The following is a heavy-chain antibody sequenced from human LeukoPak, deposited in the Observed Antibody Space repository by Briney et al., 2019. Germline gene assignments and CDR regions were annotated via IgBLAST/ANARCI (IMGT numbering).Heavy chain of an antibody. Sequence: ASVKVSCKASGYTFTGYYMHWVRKAPGQGLEWMGWINPNSGGTNYAQKFQGRVTMTRDTSISTAYMELSRLRSDDTAVYYCVRWSRVPAAIDYWGQGTLVTVSS. CDR1: GYTFTGYY. V-gene: IGHV1-2*02. CDR3: VRWSRVPAAIDY. D-gene: IGHD2-2*01. J-gene: IGHJ4*02. CDR2: INPNSGGT.